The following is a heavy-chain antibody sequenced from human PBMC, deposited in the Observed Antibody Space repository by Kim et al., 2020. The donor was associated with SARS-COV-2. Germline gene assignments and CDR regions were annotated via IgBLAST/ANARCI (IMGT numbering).Heavy chain of an antibody. J-gene: IGHJ3*02. Sequence: SETLSLTCTVSGGSISSYYWSWIRQPPGKGLEWIGYIYYSGSTNYNPSLKSRVTISVDTSKNQFSLKLSSVTAADTAVYYCATAYYYDSSGYAFDIWGHGTMVTVSS. CDR3: ATAYYYDSSGYAFDI. D-gene: IGHD3-22*01. CDR1: GGSISSYY. V-gene: IGHV4-59*01. CDR2: IYYSGST.